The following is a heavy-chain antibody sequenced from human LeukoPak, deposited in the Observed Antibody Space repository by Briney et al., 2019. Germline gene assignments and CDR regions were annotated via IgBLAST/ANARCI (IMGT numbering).Heavy chain of an antibody. J-gene: IGHJ5*02. CDR3: TGGKVATRP. Sequence: GGSLRLSCAASGFTFSSYAMSWVRQAPGKGLEWVGFIRSKAYGGTTEYAASVKGRFTISRDDSKSIAYLQMNSLKTEDTAVYYCTGGKVATRPWGQGTLVTVSS. V-gene: IGHV3-49*04. CDR1: GFTFSSYA. D-gene: IGHD5-12*01. CDR2: IRSKAYGGTT.